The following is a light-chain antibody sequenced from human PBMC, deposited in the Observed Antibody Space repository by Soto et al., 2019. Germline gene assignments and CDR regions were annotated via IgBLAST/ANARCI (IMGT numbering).Light chain of an antibody. Sequence: EIVLTQSPGTLSMSPGERATLSCTASRTVDSTYLAWYQQKPGQAPRLLIYDASSRATGIPDRFSGGGSGTEFTLTISSLQPDDFATYYCQQYNSYSQTFGQGTKVDIK. J-gene: IGKJ1*01. CDR3: QQYNSYSQT. CDR2: DAS. CDR1: RTVDSTY. V-gene: IGKV3-20*01.